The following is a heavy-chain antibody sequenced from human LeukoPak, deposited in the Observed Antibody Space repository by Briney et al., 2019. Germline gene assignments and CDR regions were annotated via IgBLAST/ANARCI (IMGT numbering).Heavy chain of an antibody. CDR3: ARDRLGYCSSTSCQEAYNWFDP. CDR2: IIPILGIA. D-gene: IGHD2-2*01. Sequence: GASVNVSCRSSAGTFSIYAISWVRQAPGQGLEWVGRIIPILGIANYAQKFQGRVTITADKSTSTAYMELSSLRSEDTAVYYCARDRLGYCSSTSCQEAYNWFDPWGQGTLVTVSS. J-gene: IGHJ5*02. V-gene: IGHV1-69*04. CDR1: AGTFSIYA.